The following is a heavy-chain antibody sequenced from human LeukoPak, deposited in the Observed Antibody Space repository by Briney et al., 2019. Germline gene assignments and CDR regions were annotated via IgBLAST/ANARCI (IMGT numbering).Heavy chain of an antibody. V-gene: IGHV4-59*07. D-gene: IGHD2-15*01. CDR3: FSVSRRLLSDGYNI. J-gene: IGHJ3*02. CDR1: GDSISSYY. CDR2: IYYSGSN. Sequence: PSDTLSLTCTVSGDSISSYYWSWLRQPPGKGLEWIGYIYYSGSNTHSPSLKRPVTLSLDTSKNQVSLEHAHLTGAGNALYYLFSVSRRLLSDGYNISGQGTMVTVSS.